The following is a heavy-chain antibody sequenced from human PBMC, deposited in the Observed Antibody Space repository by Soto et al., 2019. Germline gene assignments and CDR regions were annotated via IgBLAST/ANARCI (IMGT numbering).Heavy chain of an antibody. Sequence: PGGSLRLSCAASGFTFSDYYMSWVRQAPGKGLEWVSYISRSGSTYYADSVKGRFTISRDNSKNTLYLQMNSLRAEDTAVYYCAKGAHILDYWGQGTLVTVSS. CDR2: ISRSGST. D-gene: IGHD2-21*01. CDR1: GFTFSDYY. V-gene: IGHV3-11*01. J-gene: IGHJ4*02. CDR3: AKGAHILDY.